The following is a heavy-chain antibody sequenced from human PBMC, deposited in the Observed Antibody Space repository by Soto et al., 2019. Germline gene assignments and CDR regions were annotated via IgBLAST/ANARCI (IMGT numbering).Heavy chain of an antibody. CDR3: ARDGSPGIAVAGASFQH. V-gene: IGHV1-18*01. Sequence: QLVQSGPEVKKPGTSVKVSCKASGFTFTSYGISWVRQAPGQGLEWMGWISAYNGNTNYAQKLQGRVTMTTDTSTSTAYMELRSLRSDDTAVYYCARDGSPGIAVAGASFQHWGQGTLVTVSS. J-gene: IGHJ1*01. CDR2: ISAYNGNT. D-gene: IGHD6-19*01. CDR1: GFTFTSYG.